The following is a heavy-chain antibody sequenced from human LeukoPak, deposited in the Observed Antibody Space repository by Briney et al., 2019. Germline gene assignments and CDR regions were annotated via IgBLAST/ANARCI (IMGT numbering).Heavy chain of an antibody. CDR1: VLTVSSNH. V-gene: IGHV3-53*01. CDR2: IYTGGST. Sequence: GGSLRLSCAASVLTVSSNHMSWFRQAPGKGLEWVLVIYTGGSTDYADSVKGRFTISRDNSKNTLYLQMNSLRAEDTAVYYCARGARAATGYYYYYMDVWGKGTTVTVSS. D-gene: IGHD2-15*01. CDR3: ARGARAATGYYYYYMDV. J-gene: IGHJ6*03.